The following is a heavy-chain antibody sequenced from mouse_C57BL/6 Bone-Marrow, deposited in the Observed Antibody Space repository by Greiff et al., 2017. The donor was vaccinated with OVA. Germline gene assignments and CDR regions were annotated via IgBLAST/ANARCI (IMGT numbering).Heavy chain of an antibody. CDR1: GYTFTDYN. D-gene: IGHD1-1*01. J-gene: IGHJ4*01. CDR2: INPNNGGT. V-gene: IGHV1-18*01. Sequence: EVQLQQSGPELVKPGASVKIPCKASGYTFTDYNMDWVKQSHGKSLEWIGDINPNNGGTIYNQKFKGKATLTVDKSSSTAYMELRSLASEDTAVYYCARPAYYGSPYYYAMDYWGQGTSVTVSS. CDR3: ARPAYYGSPYYYAMDY.